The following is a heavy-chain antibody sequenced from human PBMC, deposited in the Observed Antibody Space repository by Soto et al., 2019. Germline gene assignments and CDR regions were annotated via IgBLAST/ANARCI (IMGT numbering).Heavy chain of an antibody. V-gene: IGHV3-23*01. CDR2: ISGSGGST. CDR3: AKKRGYGMSSYDFWSGYYIPYYYYGMDV. Sequence: PGGSLRLSCAASGFTFSSYAMSWVRQAPGKGLEWVSAISGSGGSTYYADSVKGRFTISRDNSKNTLYLQMNSLRAEDTAVYYCAKKRGYGMSSYDFWSGYYIPYYYYGMDVWGQGTTVTVSS. D-gene: IGHD3-3*01. J-gene: IGHJ6*02. CDR1: GFTFSSYA.